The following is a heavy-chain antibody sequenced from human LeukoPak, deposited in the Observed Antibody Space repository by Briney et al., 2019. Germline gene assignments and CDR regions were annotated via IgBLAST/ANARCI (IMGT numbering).Heavy chain of an antibody. D-gene: IGHD5-18*01. V-gene: IGHV4-34*01. CDR1: GGSFSGYY. J-gene: IGHJ4*02. CDR3: ARVDTAMDTYYFDY. CDR2: INHSGST. Sequence: SETLSLTCAVYGGSFSGYYWSWIRQPPGKGLEWIGEINHSGSTNYNPSLESRVTISVDTSKNQFSLKLSSVTAADAAVYYCARVDTAMDTYYFDYWGQGTLVTVSS.